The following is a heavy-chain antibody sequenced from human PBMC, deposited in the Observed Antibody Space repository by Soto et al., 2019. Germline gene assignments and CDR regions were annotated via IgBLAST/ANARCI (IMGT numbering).Heavy chain of an antibody. Sequence: QVQLQESGPGLVKPSETLSLTCTVSGGSISSYYWSWIRQPPGKGLEWIGYIYYSGSTNYNPSLKSRVTISVDTSKNQFSLKLSSVTAADTAVYYCAREGLTGTIGLYYYYGMDVWGQGTPVIVSS. V-gene: IGHV4-59*01. CDR3: AREGLTGTIGLYYYYGMDV. CDR2: IYYSGST. J-gene: IGHJ6*02. D-gene: IGHD1-7*01. CDR1: GGSISSYY.